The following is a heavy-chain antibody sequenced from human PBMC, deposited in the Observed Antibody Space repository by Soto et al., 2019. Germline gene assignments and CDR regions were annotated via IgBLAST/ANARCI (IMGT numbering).Heavy chain of an antibody. V-gene: IGHV3-13*01. J-gene: IGHJ2*01. CDR2: IDTGGDT. D-gene: IGHD1-26*01. CDR1: GFTFSDND. CDR3: ARGGSTLWYFDL. Sequence: EVQLVESGGGLVQPGGSLRLSCSASGFTFSDNDMHWVRQGSGNGLEWVSGIDTGGDTYYPGSVKGRFTISRENAKNTLYLQMNSLRAGDTALYYCARGGSTLWYFDLWGRGTLVTVSS.